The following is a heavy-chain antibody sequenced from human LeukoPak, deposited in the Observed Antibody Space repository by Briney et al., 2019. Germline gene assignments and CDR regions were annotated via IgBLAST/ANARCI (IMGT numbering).Heavy chain of an antibody. J-gene: IGHJ4*02. Sequence: ASVKVSCKASGYTFSSYGFSWKRQAPGQWLEWMGWISAYNGNTNYAQKFQGRVTITADESTSTAYMELSSLRSEDTAVYYCARDQREGYSSGWYGYTRWGQGTLVTVSS. CDR1: GYTFSSYG. D-gene: IGHD6-19*01. CDR3: ARDQREGYSSGWYGYTR. V-gene: IGHV1-18*01. CDR2: ISAYNGNT.